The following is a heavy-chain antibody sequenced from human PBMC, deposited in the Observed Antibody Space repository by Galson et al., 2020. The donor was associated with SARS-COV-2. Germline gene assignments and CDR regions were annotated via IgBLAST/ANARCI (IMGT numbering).Heavy chain of an antibody. CDR1: GFIFSDYA. D-gene: IGHD2-2*01. Sequence: GGSLRLSCSASGFIFSDYAMHWVRQAPGKGLEYVSAISSNGATSFYADSVNGRFTMSRDNSKNMFYLQMTALRLEDTAFYYCLSHSSTRQNYWGQGTLVTVSS. CDR3: LSHSSTRQNY. V-gene: IGHV3-64D*06. J-gene: IGHJ4*02. CDR2: ISSNGATS.